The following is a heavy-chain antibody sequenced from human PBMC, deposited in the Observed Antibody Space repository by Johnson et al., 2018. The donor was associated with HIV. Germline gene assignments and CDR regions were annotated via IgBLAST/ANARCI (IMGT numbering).Heavy chain of an antibody. CDR1: GFIFNDYY. D-gene: IGHD3-22*01. J-gene: IGHJ3*02. Sequence: QVLLVESGGGLVKAGGSLRLSCAASGFIFNDYYMSWIRQAPGKGLELLSYISTSGGTLYYADSVKDRFTIFRDNAKSSLYLQMNSLRAEDTAVYYCAKEGSGYFHAFDIWGQGTMVTVSS. CDR2: ISTSGGTL. CDR3: AKEGSGYFHAFDI. V-gene: IGHV3-11*04.